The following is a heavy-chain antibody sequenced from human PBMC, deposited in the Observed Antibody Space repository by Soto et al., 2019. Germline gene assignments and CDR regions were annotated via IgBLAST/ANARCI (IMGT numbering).Heavy chain of an antibody. CDR3: GRSGVTGDV. CDR2: IYHSGST. CDR1: GGSISSSNW. V-gene: IGHV4-4*02. D-gene: IGHD4-17*01. Sequence: QVQLQESGPGLVKPSGTLSLTCAVSGGSISSSNWWSWVRQPPGKGLEWIGEIYHSGSTNYNPSLKGRGTVLVRKSKNQVTLKPSSVTAADTGVYYLGRSGVTGDVWGQGTLVTVSS. J-gene: IGHJ4*02.